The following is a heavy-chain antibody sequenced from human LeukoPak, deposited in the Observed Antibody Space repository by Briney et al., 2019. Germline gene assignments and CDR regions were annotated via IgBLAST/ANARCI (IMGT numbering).Heavy chain of an antibody. Sequence: GGSLRLSCAAPGFTFSDYYMSWIRQAPGKGLEWVSYITNSGGAIYYADSVKGRFTISRDNSKNTLYLEMNSLRAEDTAIYYCAKMKGHPLPKYYMDVWGQGTTVTVSS. V-gene: IGHV3-11*01. CDR2: ITNSGGAI. CDR3: AKMKGHPLPKYYMDV. J-gene: IGHJ6*01. CDR1: GFTFSDYY. D-gene: IGHD1-26*01.